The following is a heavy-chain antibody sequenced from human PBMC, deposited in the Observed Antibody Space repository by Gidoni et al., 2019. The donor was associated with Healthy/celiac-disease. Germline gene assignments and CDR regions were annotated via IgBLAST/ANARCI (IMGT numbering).Heavy chain of an antibody. Sequence: EVQLVQSGAEVKTPGESLKISCKGSGYSFTSYWIGWVRQMPGKGLEWMGIIYPGDSDTRYSPSFQGQVTSSADKSISTAYLQWSSLKASDTAMYYCARRGLGSVWSGYSPPQWGYYYGMDVWGQGTTVTVSS. CDR1: GYSFTSYW. CDR3: ARRGLGSVWSGYSPPQWGYYYGMDV. CDR2: IYPGDSDT. J-gene: IGHJ6*02. D-gene: IGHD3-3*01. V-gene: IGHV5-51*03.